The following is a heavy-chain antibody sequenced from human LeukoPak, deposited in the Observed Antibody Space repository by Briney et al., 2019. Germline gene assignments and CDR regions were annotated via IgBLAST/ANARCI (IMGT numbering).Heavy chain of an antibody. V-gene: IGHV4-39*01. CDR1: GGSISSSSYY. Sequence: SETLSLTCTVSGGSISSSSYYWGWIRQPPGKGLEWIGSIYYSGSTYYNPSLKSRVTISVDTSKNQLSLKLSSVTAADTAVYYCARHCGTMVRGFDYWGQGILVTVSS. D-gene: IGHD3-10*01. CDR2: IYYSGST. CDR3: ARHCGTMVRGFDY. J-gene: IGHJ4*02.